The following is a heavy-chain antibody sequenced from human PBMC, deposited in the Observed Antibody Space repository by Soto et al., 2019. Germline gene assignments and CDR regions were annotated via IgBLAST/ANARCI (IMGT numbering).Heavy chain of an antibody. D-gene: IGHD3-22*01. J-gene: IGHJ2*01. CDR3: ARYYDSSGPDL. CDR2: ITTTSTPI. CDR1: GFTFSTYN. V-gene: IGHV3-48*01. Sequence: GGSLRLSCAASGFTFSTYNMVWVRQAPGKGLEWLSYITTTSTPIYYADSVKGRFTISRDNAKNSLYLQMNSLRAEDTAVYYCARYYDSSGPDLWGRGTLVTVSS.